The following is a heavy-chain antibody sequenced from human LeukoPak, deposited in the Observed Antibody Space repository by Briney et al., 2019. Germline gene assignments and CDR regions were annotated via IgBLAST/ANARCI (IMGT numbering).Heavy chain of an antibody. CDR2: INSDGSAT. CDR3: ARISFIVGAANNDY. V-gene: IGHV3-74*01. CDR1: GFTFSSYW. J-gene: IGHJ4*02. D-gene: IGHD1-26*01. Sequence: PGGSLRLSCAASGFTFSSYWMYWVRQAPGKGLVWVSRINSDGSATTYADSVKGRFTISRDNAENTLYLQMNSLRVEDTALYFCARISFIVGAANNDYWGQGTLVTVSS.